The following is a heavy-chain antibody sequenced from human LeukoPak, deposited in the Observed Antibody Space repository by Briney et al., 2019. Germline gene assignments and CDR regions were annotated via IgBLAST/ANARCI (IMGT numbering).Heavy chain of an antibody. CDR2: FSASGNT. CDR1: GGSISNSY. D-gene: IGHD2-15*01. J-gene: IGHJ4*02. CDR3: AREGRSSTPGY. Sequence: SETLSLTCTVSGGSISNSYWCWVRQPAGKGLEWIGRFSASGNTDYNPSLKGRVTMSVDTSKNQFSLRLTSVTAADTAVYYCAREGRSSTPGYWGQGTLVTVSS. V-gene: IGHV4-4*07.